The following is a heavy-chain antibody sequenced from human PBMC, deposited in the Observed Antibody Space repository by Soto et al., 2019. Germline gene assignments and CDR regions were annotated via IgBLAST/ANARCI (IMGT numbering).Heavy chain of an antibody. CDR2: IYTGDSDS. V-gene: IGHV5-51*03. D-gene: IGHD2-15*01. CDR1: GYIFTNYW. CDR3: ARIGRGRGGRLRGNDY. J-gene: IGHJ4*02. Sequence: EVQLVQSGAEVKKPGESLQISCEASGYIFTNYWIGWVRQMPGKGLEWVGIIYTGDSDSRYSPSFRGQAAMSVDKSIATAYLRWTSLKASDTAMYVCARIGRGRGGRLRGNDYWGQGTLVTVSS.